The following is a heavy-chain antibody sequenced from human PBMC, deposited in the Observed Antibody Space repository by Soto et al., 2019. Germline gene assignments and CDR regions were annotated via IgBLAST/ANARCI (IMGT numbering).Heavy chain of an antibody. CDR1: GGSISSGGYY. CDR3: AREIVGARSYYYYYGMDV. CDR2: IYYSGST. D-gene: IGHD1-26*01. J-gene: IGHJ6*02. Sequence: SETLSLTCTVSGGSISSGGYYWSWIRQHPGKGLEWIGYIYYSGSTYYNPSPKSRVTISVDTSKNQFSLKLSSVTAADTAVYYCAREIVGARSYYYYYGMDVWGQGTTVTVSS. V-gene: IGHV4-31*03.